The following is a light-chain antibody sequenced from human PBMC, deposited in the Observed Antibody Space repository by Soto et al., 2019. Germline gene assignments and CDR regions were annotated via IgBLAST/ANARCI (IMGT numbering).Light chain of an antibody. V-gene: IGKV4-1*01. CDR3: QQSYSTPRT. Sequence: DIVLTQSPDSLAVSLGERATINCKSSQSVLYSSNNKNYLAWYQQKPGKAPKLLIYAASSLQSGVPSRFSGSGSGTDFTLTISSLQPEDFATYYCQQSYSTPRTFGQGTKVDNK. CDR1: QSVLYSSNNKNY. CDR2: AAS. J-gene: IGKJ1*01.